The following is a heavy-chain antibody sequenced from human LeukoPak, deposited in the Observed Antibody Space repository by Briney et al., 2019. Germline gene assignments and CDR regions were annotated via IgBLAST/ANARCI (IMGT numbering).Heavy chain of an antibody. Sequence: PGGSLRLSCAASGFTFSSYGMHWVRQAPGKGLEWVALIWYDGNNKYYADSVQGRFTISRDNSKNTVYLQMNSLRAEDTAVYYYAKDMVEGSGYYYPTPFDYWGQGTLVTVSS. J-gene: IGHJ4*02. V-gene: IGHV3-30*02. CDR3: AKDMVEGSGYYYPTPFDY. CDR1: GFTFSSYG. CDR2: IWYDGNNK. D-gene: IGHD3-22*01.